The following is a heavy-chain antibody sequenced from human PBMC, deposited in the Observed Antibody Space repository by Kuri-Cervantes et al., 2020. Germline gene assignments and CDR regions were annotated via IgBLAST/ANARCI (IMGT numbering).Heavy chain of an antibody. CDR3: ARGRDIVVVPAAIDYYYYGMDV. CDR1: GGTFSSYA. J-gene: IGHJ6*02. CDR2: IIPIFGTA. V-gene: IGHV1-69*01. D-gene: IGHD2-2*01. Sequence: GGSLRLSCKASGGTFSSYAISWVRQAPGQGLEWMGGIIPIFGTANYAQKFQGRVTITADESTSTAYMELSSLRSEDTAVYYCARGRDIVVVPAAIDYYYYGMDVWGQGTTVTVSS.